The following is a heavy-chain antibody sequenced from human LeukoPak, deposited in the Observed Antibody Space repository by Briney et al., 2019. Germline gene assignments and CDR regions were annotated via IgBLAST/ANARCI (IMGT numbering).Heavy chain of an antibody. CDR3: ATRGNGDQNYYYYGMDV. J-gene: IGHJ6*02. V-gene: IGHV1-24*01. CDR1: GYTLTELS. D-gene: IGHD4-17*01. Sequence: ASVKVSCKVSGYTLTELSMHWVRQAPGKGLEWMGGFDPEDGETTYAQKFQGRVTMTEDTSTDTAYMELSSLRSEDTAVYYCATRGNGDQNYYYYGMDVWGQGTTVTVSS. CDR2: FDPEDGET.